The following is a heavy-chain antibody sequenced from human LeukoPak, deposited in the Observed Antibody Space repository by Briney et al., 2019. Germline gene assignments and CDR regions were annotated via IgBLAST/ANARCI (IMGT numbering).Heavy chain of an antibody. CDR1: GFTFSSYA. CDR3: AKARTNYYYYYGMDV. V-gene: IGHV3-23*01. J-gene: IGHJ6*04. Sequence: GGSLRLSCAASGFTFSSYAVSWVRQAPGKGLECVSAISGSGGSTYYADSVKGRFTISRDNSKNTLYLQMNSLRAEYTAVYYCAKARTNYYYYYGMDVWGKGTTVTVSS. CDR2: ISGSGGST.